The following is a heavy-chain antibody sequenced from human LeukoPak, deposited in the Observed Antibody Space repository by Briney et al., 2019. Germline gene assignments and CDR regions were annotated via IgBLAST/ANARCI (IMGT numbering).Heavy chain of an antibody. D-gene: IGHD2-2*01. CDR3: ASSHCSSTSCPFDY. CDR1: GGSISSYY. CDR2: IYYSGST. Sequence: SETLSLTCTVAGGSISSYYWSWIRQPPGKGLEWIGYIYYSGSTNYNPSLKSRVTISVDTSKNQFSLKLSSVTAADTAVYYCASSHCSSTSCPFDYWGQGTLVTVSS. J-gene: IGHJ4*02. V-gene: IGHV4-59*01.